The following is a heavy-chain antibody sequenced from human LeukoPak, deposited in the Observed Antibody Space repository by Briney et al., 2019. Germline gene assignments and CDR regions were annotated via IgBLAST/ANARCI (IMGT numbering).Heavy chain of an antibody. CDR1: GGSISGSY. CDR2: MYNSGST. D-gene: IGHD4-17*01. Sequence: SETLSLTCTVSGGSISGSYWSWTRQPPGKGLEWIAYMYNSGSTNYHPSLKSRVTISIDTSKNQFSLKLSSLTAADTAIYYCARGIESYGDYGYWGQGILVTVSS. V-gene: IGHV4-59*01. CDR3: ARGIESYGDYGY. J-gene: IGHJ4*02.